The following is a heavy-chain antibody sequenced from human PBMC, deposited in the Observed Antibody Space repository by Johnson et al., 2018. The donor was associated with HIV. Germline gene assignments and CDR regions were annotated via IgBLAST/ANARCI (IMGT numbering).Heavy chain of an antibody. D-gene: IGHD2-15*01. V-gene: IGHV3-23*04. CDR2: ISGTSGVT. CDR3: AKGRGYCSGGSCYFDAFDI. CDR1: GLTFSSYA. J-gene: IGHJ3*02. Sequence: VQLVESGGGLVQPGGSLRLSCAASGLTFSSYAMNWVRQAPGKGLEWVSVISGTSGVTYYADSVKGRFTISRDNSKNTLSLQRNSLRAEDTAVYYCAKGRGYCSGGSCYFDAFDIWGQGTMVTVSS.